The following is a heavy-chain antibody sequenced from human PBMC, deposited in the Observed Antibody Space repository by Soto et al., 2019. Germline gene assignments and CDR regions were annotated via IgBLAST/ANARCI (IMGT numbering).Heavy chain of an antibody. CDR3: AKDLQPFIVGATGAFDI. CDR2: ISGSGGST. D-gene: IGHD1-26*01. Sequence: GGSLRLSCAASGFTFSSYAMSWVRQAPGKGLEWVSAISGSGGSTYYADSVKGRFTISRDNSRNTLYLQMNSLRAEDTAVYYCAKDLQPFIVGATGAFDIWGQGTMVTVSS. CDR1: GFTFSSYA. J-gene: IGHJ3*02. V-gene: IGHV3-23*01.